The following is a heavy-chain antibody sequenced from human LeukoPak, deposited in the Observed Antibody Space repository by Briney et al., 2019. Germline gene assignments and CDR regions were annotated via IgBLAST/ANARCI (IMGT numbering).Heavy chain of an antibody. Sequence: ASVKVSCKASGYTFTSYAMHWVRQAPGQRLEWMGWINAGNGNTKYSQEFQGRVTITRDTSASTAYMELSSLRSEDMAVYYCARGTLYDSSGYYRFDPWGQGTLVTVSS. J-gene: IGHJ5*02. CDR1: GYTFTSYA. CDR3: ARGTLYDSSGYYRFDP. V-gene: IGHV1-3*03. D-gene: IGHD3-22*01. CDR2: INAGNGNT.